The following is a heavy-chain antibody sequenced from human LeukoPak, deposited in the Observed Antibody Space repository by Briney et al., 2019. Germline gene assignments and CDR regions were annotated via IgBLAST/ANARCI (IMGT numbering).Heavy chain of an antibody. J-gene: IGHJ6*02. CDR2: INHSGST. CDR1: GGSFSGYY. D-gene: IGHD3-10*01. CDR3: ARGSRLSYYYGSGSPNYYGMDV. V-gene: IGHV4-34*01. Sequence: SEALFLTCAVYGGSFSGYYWSWIRQPPGKGLEWIGEINHSGSTNYNPSLKSRVTISVDTSKNQFSLKLSSVTAADTAVYYCARGSRLSYYYGSGSPNYYGMDVWGQGTTVTVSS.